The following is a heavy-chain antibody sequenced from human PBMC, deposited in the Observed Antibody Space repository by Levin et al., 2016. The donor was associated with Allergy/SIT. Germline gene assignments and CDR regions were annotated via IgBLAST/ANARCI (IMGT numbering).Heavy chain of an antibody. CDR3: ARGSESSPLTFYGMDV. D-gene: IGHD6-13*01. CDR2: IIPIFGTA. Sequence: SVKVSCKASGYTFTGYYMHWVRQAPGQGLEWMGGIIPIFGTANYAQKFQGRVTITADESTSTAYMELSSLRSEDTAVYYCARGSESSPLTFYGMDVWGQGTTVTVSS. V-gene: IGHV1-69*13. J-gene: IGHJ6*02. CDR1: GYTFTGYY.